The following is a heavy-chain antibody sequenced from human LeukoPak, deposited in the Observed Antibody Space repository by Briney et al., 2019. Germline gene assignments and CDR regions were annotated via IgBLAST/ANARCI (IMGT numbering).Heavy chain of an antibody. J-gene: IGHJ4*02. CDR3: ARLMTSYYYFDY. CDR1: GGTLSSFA. CDR2: IIPLFGTA. Sequence: ASVKVSCKPSGGTLSSFAISWVRQAPGQGLEWMGGIIPLFGTATYSQMFQGRVTITTDESTSTAYMDLSSLKSEDTAVYYCARLMTSYYYFDYWGQGTLVTVSS. D-gene: IGHD2-21*01. V-gene: IGHV1-69*05.